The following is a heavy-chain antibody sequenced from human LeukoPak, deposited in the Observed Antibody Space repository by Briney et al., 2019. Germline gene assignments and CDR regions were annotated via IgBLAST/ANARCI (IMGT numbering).Heavy chain of an antibody. CDR2: IYNSRST. Sequence: PSETLSLTCTVSGGSITTYYWSWIRQPPGKGLEWIGYIYNSRSTNYSPSLKSRVTISLDTSKNQFSLRLSSVTAADTAVYYCARGGINWFDPWGQGTLVTVSS. J-gene: IGHJ5*02. CDR3: ARGGINWFDP. V-gene: IGHV4-59*01. CDR1: GGSITTYY. D-gene: IGHD1-26*01.